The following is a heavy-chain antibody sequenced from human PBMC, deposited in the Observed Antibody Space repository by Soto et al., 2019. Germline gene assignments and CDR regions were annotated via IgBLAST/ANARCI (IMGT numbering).Heavy chain of an antibody. J-gene: IGHJ3*01. CDR2: IYSGGST. CDR3: ARDTRIAARPTPDAFVF. V-gene: IGHV3-53*01. D-gene: IGHD6-6*01. Sequence: PGGSLRLSRAASGFTVSSNYMSWVRQAPGKGLEWVSVIYSGGSTYYADSVKGRFTISRDNSKNTLYLQMNSLRAEDTAVYYCARDTRIAARPTPDAFVFCVQGPLVTV. CDR1: GFTVSSNY.